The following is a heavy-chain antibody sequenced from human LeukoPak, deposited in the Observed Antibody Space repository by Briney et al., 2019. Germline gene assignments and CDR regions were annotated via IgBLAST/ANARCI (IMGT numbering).Heavy chain of an antibody. CDR2: SYPGDSDT. V-gene: IGHV5-51*01. CDR3: ACVYRGYQPLCWWCDP. CDR1: GYSFTSYW. Sequence: GEALQISCKGSGYSFTSYWIGWVRQMPGKGLEWMGISYPGDSDTRYSPSFQGQVTISADKSISTAYLQWSSPKASDTAMCYCACVYRGYQPLCWWCDPLVQGTIVTVSS. J-gene: IGHJ5*02. D-gene: IGHD2-2*01.